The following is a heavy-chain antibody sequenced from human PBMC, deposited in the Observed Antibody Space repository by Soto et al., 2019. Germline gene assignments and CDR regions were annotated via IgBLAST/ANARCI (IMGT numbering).Heavy chain of an antibody. CDR1: GFTFSSYG. J-gene: IGHJ4*02. D-gene: IGHD6-19*01. V-gene: IGHV3-30*18. CDR2: ISYDGSNT. CDR3: AKDGNVYSSGWYAPSLDY. Sequence: QVQLVESGGGVVQPGRSLRLSCAAFGFTFSSYGMHWVRQAPGKGLEWVAVISYDGSNTYYGDTVKGRFTISRDNSKNTLSLQMNSLRAEDTAVYYCAKDGNVYSSGWYAPSLDYWGQGTLVTVSS.